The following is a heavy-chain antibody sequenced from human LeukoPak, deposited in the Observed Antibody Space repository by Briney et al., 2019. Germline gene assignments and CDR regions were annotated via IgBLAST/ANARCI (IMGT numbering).Heavy chain of an antibody. CDR1: GGSISSGGYS. V-gene: IGHV4-30-2*01. CDR2: IYHSGST. J-gene: IGHJ1*01. Sequence: SQTLSLTCAVSGGSISSGGYSWSWIRQPPGKGLEWIGYIYHSGSTNYNPSLKSRVTISVDTSKNQFSLKLSSVTAADTAVYYCARVRGAITMIARYFQHWGQGTLVTVSS. D-gene: IGHD3-22*01. CDR3: ARVRGAITMIARYFQH.